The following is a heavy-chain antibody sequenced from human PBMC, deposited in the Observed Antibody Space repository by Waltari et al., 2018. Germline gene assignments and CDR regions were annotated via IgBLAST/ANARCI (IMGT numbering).Heavy chain of an antibody. CDR2: INQDGSTK. CDR1: GFTFGTYW. V-gene: IGHV3-7*04. D-gene: IGHD1-7*01. Sequence: EVQLVESGGGLVQPGGPLSLSCAASGFTFGTYWMSWVRQAPGKGLEWVANINQDGSTKNSMDSVKGRFTISRDNAENSLYLQLNSLRAEDTAFYYCARVVSRTRQFDPWGQGTLVTVSS. CDR3: ARVVSRTRQFDP. J-gene: IGHJ5*02.